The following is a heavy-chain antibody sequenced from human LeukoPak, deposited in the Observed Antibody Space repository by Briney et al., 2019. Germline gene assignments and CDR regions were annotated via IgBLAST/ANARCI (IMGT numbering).Heavy chain of an antibody. Sequence: PGRSLRLSCASSGFIFSDYGMHLGLHAPGHGQESVAVSSDDDTETYYAHSLHGRFSVSRDNSRTTVYLQMNSLRIEDTAVYYCAKELRYVLYGSTGNYYPDFWGQGTLVTVSS. CDR2: SSDDDTET. J-gene: IGHJ4*02. V-gene: IGHV3-30*18. CDR1: GFIFSDYG. D-gene: IGHD3-10*01. CDR3: AKELRYVLYGSTGNYYPDF.